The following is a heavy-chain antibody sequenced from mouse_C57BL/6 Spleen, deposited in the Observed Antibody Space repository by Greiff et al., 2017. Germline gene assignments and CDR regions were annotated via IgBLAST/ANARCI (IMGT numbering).Heavy chain of an antibody. Sequence: EVQLKESVAELVRPGASVKLSCTASGFNIKNTYMHWVKQRPEQGLEWIGRIDPANGNTKYAPKFQGKATITADTSSNTAYLQLSSLTSEDTAIYYCARGTTVVARAMDYWGQGTSVTVSS. V-gene: IGHV14-3*01. J-gene: IGHJ4*01. CDR2: IDPANGNT. CDR3: ARGTTVVARAMDY. D-gene: IGHD1-1*01. CDR1: GFNIKNTY.